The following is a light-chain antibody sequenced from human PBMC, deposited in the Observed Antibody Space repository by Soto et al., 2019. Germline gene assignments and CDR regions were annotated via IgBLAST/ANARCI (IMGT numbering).Light chain of an antibody. CDR1: SSDVGGYNY. J-gene: IGLJ1*01. CDR2: DVS. CDR3: SSYPSSSTLLYV. V-gene: IGLV2-14*01. Sequence: QSVLTQPASVSGSPGQSITISCTGTSSDVGGYNYVSWYQQHPGKAPKLMIYDVSNRPSGVSNRFSGSKSGNTASLTISGLQAEDEADYYCSSYPSSSTLLYVSGTGTKVTVL.